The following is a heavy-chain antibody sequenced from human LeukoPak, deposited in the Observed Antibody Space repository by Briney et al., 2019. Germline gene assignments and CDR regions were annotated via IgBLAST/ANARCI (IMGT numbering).Heavy chain of an antibody. D-gene: IGHD2-15*01. V-gene: IGHV4-59*01. Sequence: SETLSLTCTVSGGSISSYYWGWIRQPPGKGLEWIGYIYYSGSTNYNPSLKSRVTISVDTSKNQFSLKLSSVTAADTAVYYCAREYCSGGSCYPDYWGQGTLVTVSS. CDR1: GGSISSYY. CDR3: AREYCSGGSCYPDY. J-gene: IGHJ4*02. CDR2: IYYSGST.